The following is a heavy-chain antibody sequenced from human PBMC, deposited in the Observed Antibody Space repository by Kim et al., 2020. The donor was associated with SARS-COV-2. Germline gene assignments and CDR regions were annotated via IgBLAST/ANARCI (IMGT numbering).Heavy chain of an antibody. V-gene: IGHV3-15*01. D-gene: IGHD3-16*02. Sequence: GGSLRLSCAASGFTFSNAWMSWVRQAPGKGLEWVGRIKSKTDGGTTDYAAPVKGRFTISRDDSKNTLYLQMNSLKTEDTAVYYCTTATYVWGSYRYVHYFDYWGQGTLVTVSS. J-gene: IGHJ4*02. CDR1: GFTFSNAW. CDR2: IKSKTDGGTT. CDR3: TTATYVWGSYRYVHYFDY.